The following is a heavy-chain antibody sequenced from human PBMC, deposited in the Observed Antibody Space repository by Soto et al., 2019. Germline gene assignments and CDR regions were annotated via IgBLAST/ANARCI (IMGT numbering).Heavy chain of an antibody. V-gene: IGHV3-53*04. J-gene: IGHJ3*02. CDR3: AARYCSGGSCYSVGAFDI. CDR1: GFTVSSNY. D-gene: IGHD2-15*01. Sequence: GGSLRLSCAASGFTVSSNYMSWVRQAPGKGLEWVSVIYSGGSTYYADSVKGRFTISRHNSKNTLYLQMNSLRAEDTAVYYCAARYCSGGSCYSVGAFDIWGQGTMVTVSS. CDR2: IYSGGST.